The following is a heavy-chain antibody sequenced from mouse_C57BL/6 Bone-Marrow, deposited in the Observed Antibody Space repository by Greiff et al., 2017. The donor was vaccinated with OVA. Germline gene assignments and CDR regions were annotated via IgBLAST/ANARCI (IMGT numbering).Heavy chain of an antibody. Sequence: QVQLQQSGAELARPGASVKLSYKASGYTLTSHGISWVKQRTGQGLEWIGEIYPRSGNTYYTEKFKGKATLTADKSSSTAYMELRSLTSEDSAVYFCALTQYFDVWGTGTTVTVSS. CDR1: GYTLTSHG. J-gene: IGHJ1*03. V-gene: IGHV1-81*01. D-gene: IGHD4-1*01. CDR2: IYPRSGNT. CDR3: ALTQYFDV.